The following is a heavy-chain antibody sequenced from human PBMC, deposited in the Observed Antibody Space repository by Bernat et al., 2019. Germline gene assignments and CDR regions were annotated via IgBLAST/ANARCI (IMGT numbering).Heavy chain of an antibody. J-gene: IGHJ6*03. V-gene: IGHV1-69*06. Sequence: QVQLVQSGAEVKKPGSSVKVSCKASGGTFSSYAISWVRQAPGQGLEWMGGIIPIFGTANYAQKFQGRVTITADKSTSTAYMELSSLRSEDTAVYYCARVPNPGGYGSGKEDDYYMDVWGKGTTVTVSS. D-gene: IGHD3-10*01. CDR3: ARVPNPGGYGSGKEDDYYMDV. CDR2: IIPIFGTA. CDR1: GGTFSSYA.